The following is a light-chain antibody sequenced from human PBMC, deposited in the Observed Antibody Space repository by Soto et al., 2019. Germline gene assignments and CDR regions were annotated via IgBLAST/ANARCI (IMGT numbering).Light chain of an antibody. V-gene: IGLV2-23*02. CDR1: SSDVGSYNL. J-gene: IGLJ3*02. CDR2: EVS. CDR3: CSYAGSPWV. Sequence: QSALTQPASVSGSPGQSITISCTGTSSDVGSYNLVSWYQQHPGKAPKLMIYEVSKRPSGVSNRFSGSKSGNTAPLTISGLQAEDEADYYCCSYAGSPWVFGGGTKLTVL.